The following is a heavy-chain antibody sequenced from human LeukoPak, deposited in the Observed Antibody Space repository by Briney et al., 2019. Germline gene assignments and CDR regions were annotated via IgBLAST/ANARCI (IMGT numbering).Heavy chain of an antibody. CDR3: ARDRAYDIPSGCY. CDR2: ISDYNGNT. V-gene: IGHV1-18*04. Sequence: WASVKVSCKASGYTFTNYGMSWVRQAPGQGLEWMGWISDYNGNTNYAQKLQGRVTMTTDTSTNTAYMELRSLRSDDTAVYYCARDRAYDIPSGCYWGQRTLVTVSS. J-gene: IGHJ4*02. D-gene: IGHD3-22*01. CDR1: GYTFTNYG.